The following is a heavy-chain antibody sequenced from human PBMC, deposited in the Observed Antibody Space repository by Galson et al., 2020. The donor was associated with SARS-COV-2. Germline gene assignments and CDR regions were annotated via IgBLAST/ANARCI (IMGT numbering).Heavy chain of an antibody. Sequence: GGSLRLSYAASGFTFSSYAMHWVRQAPGKGLEWVAVISYDGSNKYYADSVKGRFTISRDNSKNTLYLQMNSLRAEDTAVYYCARDGNTGHVWFGELLSYWYFDLWGRGTLVTVSS. D-gene: IGHD3-10*01. V-gene: IGHV3-30*04. J-gene: IGHJ2*01. CDR1: GFTFSSYA. CDR3: ARDGNTGHVWFGELLSYWYFDL. CDR2: ISYDGSNK.